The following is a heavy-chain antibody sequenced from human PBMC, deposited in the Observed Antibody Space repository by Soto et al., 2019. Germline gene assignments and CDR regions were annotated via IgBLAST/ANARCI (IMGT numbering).Heavy chain of an antibody. V-gene: IGHV4-59*01. D-gene: IGHD6-19*01. Sequence: SETLPLTCTVSGGSISSYYWSWVRQPPGKGLEWIGYIYYSGSTYYNPSLKSRVTISVDTSKSQFSLKLSSVTAADTAVYYCARARYSSGWFDFDYWGQGTLVTVSS. CDR3: ARARYSSGWFDFDY. CDR2: IYYSGST. J-gene: IGHJ4*02. CDR1: GGSISSYY.